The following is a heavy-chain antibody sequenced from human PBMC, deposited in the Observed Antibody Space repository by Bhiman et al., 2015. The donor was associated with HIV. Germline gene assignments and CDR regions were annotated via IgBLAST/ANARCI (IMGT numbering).Heavy chain of an antibody. V-gene: IGHV3-21*01. J-gene: IGHJ5*02. CDR2: ISSSSYYI. D-gene: IGHD6-6*01. CDR1: GFTFSSHS. Sequence: EVQLVASGGGLIQPGGSLRLSWAASGFTFSSHSMNWVRQAPGKGLEWVSSISSSSYYIYYADSVKGRFTISRDNAKNSLYLQMNSLRAEDTAVYYCARGSSSSLSAERFDPWGQGTLVTVSS. CDR3: ARGSSSSLSAERFDP.